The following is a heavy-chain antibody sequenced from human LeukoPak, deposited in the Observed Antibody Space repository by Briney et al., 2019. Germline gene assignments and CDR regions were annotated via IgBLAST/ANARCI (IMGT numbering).Heavy chain of an antibody. D-gene: IGHD3-9*01. Sequence: GGSLRLSCAASGFAFSSYDMSWVRQAPGGGLEWISVISGTSGESYYAGSVTGRFTMSRDTSRNMLYLQMNSLRADDTAFYYCAKHNDDRAFDYWGQGGLVTVS. J-gene: IGHJ4*02. CDR3: AKHNDDRAFDY. CDR1: GFAFSSYD. V-gene: IGHV3-23*01. CDR2: ISGTSGES.